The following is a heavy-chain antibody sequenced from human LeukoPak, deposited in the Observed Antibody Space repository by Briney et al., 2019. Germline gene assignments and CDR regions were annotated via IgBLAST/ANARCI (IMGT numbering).Heavy chain of an antibody. D-gene: IGHD2-15*01. CDR1: GGSIGSSSYY. CDR3: ATTPDIVVVVAATGGAFDI. CDR2: IYYSGST. Sequence: SETLSLTCTVSGGSIGSSSYYWGWIRQPPGKGLEWIGSIYYSGSTYYNPSLKSRVTISVDTSKNQFSLKLSSVTAADTAVYYCATTPDIVVVVAATGGAFDIWGQGTMVTVSS. V-gene: IGHV4-39*01. J-gene: IGHJ3*02.